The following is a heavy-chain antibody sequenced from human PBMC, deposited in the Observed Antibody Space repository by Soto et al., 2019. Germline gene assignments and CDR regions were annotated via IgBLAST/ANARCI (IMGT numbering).Heavy chain of an antibody. V-gene: IGHV4-59*08. CDR2: IYYSGTT. D-gene: IGHD3-10*01. Sequence: QVQLLESGPGLVKPSETLSLTCTVSGGSISSYYWNWIRQPPGKGLEWIGDIYYSGTTNYNPSLKSRVTISEDTSKNQFSLKLSSVTAADTAVYYCARRPWFGAIGGWFDPWGQGTLVTVSS. J-gene: IGHJ5*02. CDR1: GGSISSYY. CDR3: ARRPWFGAIGGWFDP.